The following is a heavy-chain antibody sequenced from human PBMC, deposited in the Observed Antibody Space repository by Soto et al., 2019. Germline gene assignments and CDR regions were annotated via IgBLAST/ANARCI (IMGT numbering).Heavy chain of an antibody. CDR3: ARKYSSSWYY. V-gene: IGHV4-34*01. Sequence: SETLSLTCAVYGGSFSWYYWSGIRQPPGKGLEWIGEINHSGSTNYNPSLKSRVTISVDTSKNQFSLKLSSVTAADTAVYYCARKYSSSWYYWGQGALVTVSS. CDR1: GGSFSWYY. CDR2: INHSGST. J-gene: IGHJ4*02. D-gene: IGHD6-13*01.